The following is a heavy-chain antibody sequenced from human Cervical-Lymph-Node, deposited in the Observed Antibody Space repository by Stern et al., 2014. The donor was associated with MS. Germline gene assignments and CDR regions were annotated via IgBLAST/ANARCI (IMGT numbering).Heavy chain of an antibody. CDR1: GFTFSSAW. CDR3: TATSENWKDFDY. Sequence: DVQLVESGGDLVKPGGSVRLSCAASGFTFSSAWMTWVRQVPGKGLEWVGRITSDTDGGTADAAVPGRGTIVTTRHATRHTLQLQMNSMKTEDTVVYYCTATSENWKDFDYWGQGTPVTVSS. J-gene: IGHJ4*02. CDR2: ITSDTDGGTA. V-gene: IGHV3-15*01. D-gene: IGHD1-1*01.